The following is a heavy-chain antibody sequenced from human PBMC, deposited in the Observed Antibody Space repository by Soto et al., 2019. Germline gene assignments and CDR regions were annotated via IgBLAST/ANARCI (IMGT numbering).Heavy chain of an antibody. CDR1: GDTFTGYY. CDR3: ATANWNYGYYYYGMDV. CDR2: INPSSGGT. V-gene: IGHV1-2*04. D-gene: IGHD1-7*01. J-gene: IGHJ6*02. Sequence: GAAVEASCQESGDTFTGYYMRWVRQAPGQGLEWMGWINPSSGGTNYAQKFQGWVTMTRDTSISTAYMELSRLRYEDTAVYYCATANWNYGYYYYGMDVWGQGTTVTVSS.